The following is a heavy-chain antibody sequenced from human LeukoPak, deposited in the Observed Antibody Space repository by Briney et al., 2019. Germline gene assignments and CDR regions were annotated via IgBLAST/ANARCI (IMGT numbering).Heavy chain of an antibody. D-gene: IGHD1-1*01. V-gene: IGHV3-30*18. CDR2: ISYDGSNK. CDR1: GFTFSSYG. J-gene: IGHJ5*02. Sequence: GRSLRLSCAASGFTFSSYGMHWVRQAPGKGLEWVAAISYDGSNKYYADSVKGRFTISRDNSKNTLYLQMNSLRAEDTAVYYCAKDGGTSGFDPWGQGTLVTVSS. CDR3: AKDGGTSGFDP.